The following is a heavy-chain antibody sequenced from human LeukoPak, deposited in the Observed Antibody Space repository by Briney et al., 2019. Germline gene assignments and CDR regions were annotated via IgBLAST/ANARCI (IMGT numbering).Heavy chain of an antibody. CDR1: GGSISSSSYY. J-gene: IGHJ4*02. D-gene: IGHD5-12*01. CDR2: IYYSGST. V-gene: IGHV4-39*07. CDR3: ARGGYDLEVYYFDY. Sequence: SETLSLTCTVSGGSISSSSYYWGWIRQPPGKGLEWIGSIYYSGSTYYNPSLKSRVTISVDTSKNQFSLKLSSVTAADTAVYYCARGGYDLEVYYFDYWGQGTLVTVSS.